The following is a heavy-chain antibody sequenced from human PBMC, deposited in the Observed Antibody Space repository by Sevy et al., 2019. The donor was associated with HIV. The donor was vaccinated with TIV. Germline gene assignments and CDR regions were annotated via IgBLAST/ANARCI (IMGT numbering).Heavy chain of an antibody. Sequence: SETLSRTCTVSGGSITSLYWNWIRQPPGKGLEFLANIYYHGHINYNPSLKSRVTLSLDTSKNQFSLRLSSVTAADTAMYYCAGENAWGRGYSWGQGTLVTVSS. CDR3: AGENAWGRGYS. D-gene: IGHD1-26*01. J-gene: IGHJ4*02. CDR2: IYYHGHI. V-gene: IGHV4-59*08. CDR1: GGSITSLY.